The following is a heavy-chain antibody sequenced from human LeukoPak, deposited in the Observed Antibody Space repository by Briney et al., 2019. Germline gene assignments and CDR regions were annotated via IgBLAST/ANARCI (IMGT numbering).Heavy chain of an antibody. V-gene: IGHV1-69*13. Sequence: ASVKVSCKASGGTFSSYAISWVRQAPGQGLEWMGGIIPIFGTANYAQKFQGRVTITADESTGTAYMELSSLRSEDTAVYYCARDRRFLEWLPEHRRYYGMDVWGQGTTVTVSS. D-gene: IGHD3-3*01. CDR2: IIPIFGTA. CDR3: ARDRRFLEWLPEHRRYYGMDV. J-gene: IGHJ6*02. CDR1: GGTFSSYA.